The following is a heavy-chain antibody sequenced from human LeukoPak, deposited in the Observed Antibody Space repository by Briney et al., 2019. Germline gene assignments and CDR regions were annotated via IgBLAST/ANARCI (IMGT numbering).Heavy chain of an antibody. D-gene: IGHD5-12*01. V-gene: IGHV4-34*01. CDR1: GGSFSGYY. Sequence: PSETLSLTCAVYGGSFSGYYWSWIRQPPGKGLEWIGEINHSGSTNYNPSLKSRVTISVDTSKNQFSLKLSSVTAADTAVYYCARAPGVWWLRGGGGAHYFDYWGQGTLVTVSP. CDR2: INHSGST. CDR3: ARAPGVWWLRGGGGAHYFDY. J-gene: IGHJ4*02.